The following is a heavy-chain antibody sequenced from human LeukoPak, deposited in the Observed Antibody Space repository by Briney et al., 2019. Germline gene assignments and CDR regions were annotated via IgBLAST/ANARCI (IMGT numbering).Heavy chain of an antibody. D-gene: IGHD4/OR15-4a*01. V-gene: IGHV3-7*01. CDR1: GFTFSNYW. CDR3: ARGGYGAHMG. J-gene: IGHJ4*02. CDR2: IYLDGSRA. Sequence: GGSLRLSCAVSGFTFSNYWMSWARQSPGKGLEWVANIYLDGSRAYYVDSVKGRFTISRDNAKNTLHLQMNSLRVDDMAVYYCARGGYGAHMGWGQGTLVTVSS.